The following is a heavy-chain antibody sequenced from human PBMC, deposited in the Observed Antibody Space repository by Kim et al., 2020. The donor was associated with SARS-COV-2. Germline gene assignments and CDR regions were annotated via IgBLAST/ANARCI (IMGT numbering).Heavy chain of an antibody. CDR2: IIPIFGTA. CDR1: GGTFSSYA. V-gene: IGHV1-69*13. CDR3: ARDLGYGDGYYFDY. J-gene: IGHJ4*02. Sequence: SVKVSCKASGGTFSSYAISWVRQAPGQGLEWMGGIIPIFGTANYAQKFQGRVTITADESTSTAYMELSSLRPEDTAVYYCARDLGYGDGYYFDYWGQGTLVTVSS. D-gene: IGHD4-17*01.